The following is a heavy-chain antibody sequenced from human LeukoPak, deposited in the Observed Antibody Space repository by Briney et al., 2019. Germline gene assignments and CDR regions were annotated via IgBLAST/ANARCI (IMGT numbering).Heavy chain of an antibody. J-gene: IGHJ3*02. D-gene: IGHD3-22*01. CDR1: GFTFSSYS. Sequence: QAGGSLRLSCAASGFTFSSYSMNWVRQAPGKGLEWVSYISSSSSTIYYADSVKGRFTISRDNAKNSLYLQMNSLRAEDTAVYYCGRDADYYDSSGYYLAYDAFDIWGQGTMVTVSS. V-gene: IGHV3-48*01. CDR2: ISSSSSTI. CDR3: GRDADYYDSSGYYLAYDAFDI.